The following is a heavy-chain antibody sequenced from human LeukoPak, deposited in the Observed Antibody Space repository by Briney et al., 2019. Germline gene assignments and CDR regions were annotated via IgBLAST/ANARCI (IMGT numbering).Heavy chain of an antibody. D-gene: IGHD4-17*01. J-gene: IGHJ4*02. CDR3: ARDSDYGDYSSDY. V-gene: IGHV1-69*06. CDR1: GGTFSSYA. Sequence: ASVKVSCKASGGTFSSYAISWVRQAPGQGLEWMGGIIPIFGTANYAQKFQGRVTITADKSTSTAYMELSSLRSDDTAVYYCARDSDYGDYSSDYWGQGTLVTVSS. CDR2: IIPIFGTA.